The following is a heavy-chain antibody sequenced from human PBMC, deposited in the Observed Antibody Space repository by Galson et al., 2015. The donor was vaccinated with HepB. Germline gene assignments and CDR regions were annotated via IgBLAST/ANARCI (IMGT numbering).Heavy chain of an antibody. D-gene: IGHD3-16*02. CDR1: GFTFSWYG. V-gene: IGHV3-30*18. CDR3: AKDNQSGDYDYVWGSFRYASDY. Sequence: SLRLSCAASGFTFSWYGMHWVRQAPGKGLEWLALISYGGSNKYYADSVKGRYTISRDNSKDMLYLQMDSLRGEDTAVYYCAKDNQSGDYDYVWGSFRYASDYWGQGTLVTVSS. CDR2: ISYGGSNK. J-gene: IGHJ4*02.